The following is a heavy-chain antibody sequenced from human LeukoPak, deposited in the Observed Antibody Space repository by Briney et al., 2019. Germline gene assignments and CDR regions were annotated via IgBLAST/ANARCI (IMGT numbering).Heavy chain of an antibody. Sequence: SGTLSLTCAVSGGSISSSNWWSWVRQPPGKGLEWIGEIYHSGSTNYNPSLKSRVTISVDKSKNQFSLKLSSVTAADTAVYYCARRGRRRLGYCSGGSCYVPLAFDIWGQGTMVTVSS. CDR1: GGSISSSNW. J-gene: IGHJ3*02. CDR2: IYHSGST. D-gene: IGHD2-15*01. CDR3: ARRGRRRLGYCSGGSCYVPLAFDI. V-gene: IGHV4-4*02.